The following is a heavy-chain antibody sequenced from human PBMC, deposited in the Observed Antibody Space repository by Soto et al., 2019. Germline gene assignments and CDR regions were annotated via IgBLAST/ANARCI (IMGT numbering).Heavy chain of an antibody. D-gene: IGHD2-15*01. J-gene: IGHJ4*02. CDR3: AGLSCSGRICHNLPDGGNNFCDY. CDR2: VYYSGTT. Sequence: QLQLQESGPGLVKPSATLSLTCGVSGDSINSRYHYWGWVRQAPGKGLEWIGSVYYSGTTYYAPFLKSRVTLSVDTPKKQFSVMLSSVTVGDTSVYYCAGLSCSGRICHNLPDGGNNFCDYWGRGTLVTVSS. V-gene: IGHV4-39*01. CDR1: GDSINSRYHY.